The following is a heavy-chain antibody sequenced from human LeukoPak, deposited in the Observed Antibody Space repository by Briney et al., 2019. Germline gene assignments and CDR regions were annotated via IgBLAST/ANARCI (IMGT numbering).Heavy chain of an antibody. V-gene: IGHV1-2*04. J-gene: IGHJ6*02. Sequence: ASVKVSCKASGYTFTGYYMHWVRQAPGQGLEWMGWINPNSGGTNYAQKFQGWVTMTRDTSISTAYMELSRLRSDDTAVYYCARDIAAAGTDDYYYYGMGVWGQGTTVTVSS. CDR2: INPNSGGT. CDR3: ARDIAAAGTDDYYYYGMGV. CDR1: GYTFTGYY. D-gene: IGHD6-13*01.